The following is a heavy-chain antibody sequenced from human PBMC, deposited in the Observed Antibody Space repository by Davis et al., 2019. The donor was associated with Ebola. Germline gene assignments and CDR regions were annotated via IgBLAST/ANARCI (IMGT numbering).Heavy chain of an antibody. D-gene: IGHD1-1*01. CDR3: ARVGAITTVDY. CDR1: GGFVSSGGYS. Sequence: SETLSLTCAVSGGFVSSGGYSWSWIRQPPGKGLEWIGYYYYTGSAYYNPSLKSRVTISVDTSKNQFSLKLSSVTAADTAVYYCARVGAITTVDYWGQGTLVTVSS. V-gene: IGHV4-30-4*07. J-gene: IGHJ4*02. CDR2: YYYTGSA.